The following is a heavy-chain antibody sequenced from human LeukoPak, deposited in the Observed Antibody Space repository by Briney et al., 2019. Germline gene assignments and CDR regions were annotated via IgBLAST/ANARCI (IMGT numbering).Heavy chain of an antibody. V-gene: IGHV3-11*04. J-gene: IGHJ4*02. Sequence: GGXLRLSCAASGFTFSDYYMSWIRQAPGKGLEWVSYISSSGSTIYYADSVKGRFTISRDNAKNSLYLQMNSLRAEDTAVYYCARDLSAANARVRGVTDDYWGQGTLVTVSS. D-gene: IGHD3-10*01. CDR1: GFTFSDYY. CDR3: ARDLSAANARVRGVTDDY. CDR2: ISSSGSTI.